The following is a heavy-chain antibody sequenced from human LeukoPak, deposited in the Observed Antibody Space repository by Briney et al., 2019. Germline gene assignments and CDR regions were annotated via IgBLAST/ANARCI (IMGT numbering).Heavy chain of an antibody. CDR1: GFTFSSYA. CDR2: ISGSGGST. V-gene: IGHV3-23*01. J-gene: IGHJ4*02. D-gene: IGHD5-12*01. Sequence: GGSLRLSCAASGFTFSSYAMNWVRQAPGKGLEWVSAISGSGGSTYYADSVKGRFTISRDNSKNTLSLQMNSLRAEDTAIYYCAKDLSAGYSTFFDYWGQGTLVTVSS. CDR3: AKDLSAGYSTFFDY.